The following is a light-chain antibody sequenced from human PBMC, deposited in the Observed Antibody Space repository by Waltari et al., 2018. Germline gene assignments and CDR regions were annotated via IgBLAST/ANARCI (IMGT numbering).Light chain of an antibody. J-gene: IGKJ1*01. V-gene: IGKV3-20*01. Sequence: EIVLTQSPGTLSLSPGERATLSCRASQSVGTTLAWYQHKPGQAPRLLIYHASLRATGIPDRFSGSGSGTDFSLTISRLEPEDFAVYYCQHYVRLPATFGQGTKVEIK. CDR2: HAS. CDR1: QSVGTT. CDR3: QHYVRLPAT.